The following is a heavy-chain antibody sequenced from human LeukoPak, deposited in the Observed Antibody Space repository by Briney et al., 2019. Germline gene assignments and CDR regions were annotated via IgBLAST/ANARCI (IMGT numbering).Heavy chain of an antibody. CDR1: GRSISSSSYY. CDR3: ARHSTLAAAFGFDP. J-gene: IGHJ5*02. V-gene: IGHV4-39*01. D-gene: IGHD6-13*01. CDR2: IYYSGST. Sequence: PSETLSLTCTVSGRSISSSSYYWGWIRQPPGKGLEWFGSIYYSGSTYYNPSLKSRVTISVDTSKNQFSLKLSSVTAADTAVYYCARHSTLAAAFGFDPWGQGTLVTVSS.